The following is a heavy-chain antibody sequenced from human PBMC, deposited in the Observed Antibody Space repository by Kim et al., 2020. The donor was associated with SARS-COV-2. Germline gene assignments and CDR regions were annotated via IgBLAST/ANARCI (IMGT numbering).Heavy chain of an antibody. CDR2: IKYSGENT. V-gene: IGHV3-23*01. D-gene: IGHD1-1*01. J-gene: IGHJ4*02. CDR3: ATQLWNTGF. CDR1: GFAFSEYG. Sequence: GGYLRLSCVASGFAFSEYGMSWVRQAPGKGLEWVSSIKYSGENTHYADSVRGRFTISRDNSRSTLFLQMNSLRADDTAVYYCATQLWNTGFWGQGTLVAVSS.